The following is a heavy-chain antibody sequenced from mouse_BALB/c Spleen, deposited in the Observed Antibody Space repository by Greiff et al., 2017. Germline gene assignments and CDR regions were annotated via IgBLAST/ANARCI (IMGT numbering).Heavy chain of an antibody. D-gene: IGHD1-2*01. CDR2: ISYSGST. J-gene: IGHJ3*01. CDR3: ARGGVLRLGFAY. CDR1: GDSITSGY. Sequence: VQLKQSGPSLVKPSQTLSLTCSVTGDSITSGYWNWIRKFPGNTLESMGYISYSGSTYYNPSLKSRISITRDTSKNQYYLQLNSVTTEDTATYYCARGGVLRLGFAYWGQGTLVTVSA. V-gene: IGHV3-8*02.